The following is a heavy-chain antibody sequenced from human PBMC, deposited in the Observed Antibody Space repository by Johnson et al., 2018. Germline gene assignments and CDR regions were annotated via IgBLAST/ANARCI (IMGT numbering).Heavy chain of an antibody. V-gene: IGHV3-15*07. Sequence: VQLVESGGGLVNXGGSLRLSCAVSGFTLSNAWMNWVRQAPGKGLEWVGRLKGKNDGDKTDYAARVKSRFIIPRDDSKNTLYLQMNSLKTEDTDVYYCNTDAGLDARPAGGYWGQGTLVTVSS. D-gene: IGHD3-9*01. CDR1: GFTLSNAW. CDR2: LKGKNDGDKT. J-gene: IGHJ4*02. CDR3: NTDAGLDARPAGGY.